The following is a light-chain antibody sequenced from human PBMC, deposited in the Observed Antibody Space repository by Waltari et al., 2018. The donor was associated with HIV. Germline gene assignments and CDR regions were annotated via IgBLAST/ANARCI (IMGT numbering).Light chain of an antibody. J-gene: IGLJ3*02. Sequence: QSVLTQPPSVSASPGQKVTISGSGSSSKFGTDFVAWYQTLPGAAPKLLIYDNDKRPSGISDRFSGSNSGTSAPLGITGLQTGDEADYYCGTWDTSLGAGVFGGGTKLTVL. CDR1: SSKFGTDF. CDR3: GTWDTSLGAGV. V-gene: IGLV1-51*01. CDR2: DND.